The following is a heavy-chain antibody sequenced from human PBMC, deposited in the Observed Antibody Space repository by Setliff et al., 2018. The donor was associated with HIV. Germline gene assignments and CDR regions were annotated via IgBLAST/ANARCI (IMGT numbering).Heavy chain of an antibody. D-gene: IGHD2-15*01. CDR1: GYILTSHY. CDR2: INPNSGDT. J-gene: IGHJ4*02. V-gene: IGHV1-2*02. Sequence: ASVKVSCKASGYILTSHYMHWVRQAPGQGLEWMGIINPNSGDTNYAQKFQGRVTMARDTSISTAYMELNRLTSDDTALYYCVKGAGGYYDYWSQGALVTVSS. CDR3: VKGAGGYYDY.